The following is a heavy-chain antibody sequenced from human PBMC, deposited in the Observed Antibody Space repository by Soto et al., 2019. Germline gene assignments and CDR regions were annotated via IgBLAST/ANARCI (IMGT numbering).Heavy chain of an antibody. D-gene: IGHD6-19*01. J-gene: IGHJ4*02. CDR3: AKDVQHYSSGSLDY. Sequence: GGSLRLSCAASGFTFSSYAMGWVRQAPGKGLEWVSGISDSGGSTYYADSVKGRFTISRDNSKNTLYLQMNSLRAEDAAVYYCAKDVQHYSSGSLDYWGQGTLVTVSS. CDR2: ISDSGGST. CDR1: GFTFSSYA. V-gene: IGHV3-23*01.